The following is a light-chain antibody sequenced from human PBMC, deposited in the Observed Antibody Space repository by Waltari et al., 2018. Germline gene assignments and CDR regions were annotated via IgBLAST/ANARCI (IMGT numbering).Light chain of an antibody. CDR3: HSRDASGVGGS. CDR2: DKN. V-gene: IGLV3-19*01. J-gene: IGLJ2*01. Sequence: SSELTQDPAVSAAMGKTVTITCQGNGLRSYYASWYQQSPGQASILIMYDKNNRPSGVPDQFSCSYSDNTASLTITGAQAEDEASYYCHSRDASGVGGSFGGGTKLTVL. CDR1: GLRSYY.